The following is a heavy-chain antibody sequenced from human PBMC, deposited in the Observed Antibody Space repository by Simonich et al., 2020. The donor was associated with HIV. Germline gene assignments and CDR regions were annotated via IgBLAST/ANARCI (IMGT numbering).Heavy chain of an antibody. J-gene: IGHJ4*02. V-gene: IGHV4-34*01. CDR3: ARGFYQRLYYFDY. D-gene: IGHD2-2*01. CDR2: INNSGNT. Sequence: QVQLQQWGAGLLKPSETLSLTCAVYGGSFSGYYWSWIRQPPGKGLEWIGEINNSGNTNYNPSLKSRVTISVDTSKNQFSLKLSSVTAADTAVYYCARGFYQRLYYFDYWGQGTLVTVSS. CDR1: GGSFSGYY.